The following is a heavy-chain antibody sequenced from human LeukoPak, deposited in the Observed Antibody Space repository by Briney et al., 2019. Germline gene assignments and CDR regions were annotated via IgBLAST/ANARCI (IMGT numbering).Heavy chain of an antibody. CDR1: GYTFTGYY. Sequence: ASVKVSCKASGYTFTGYYMHWVRQAPGQGLERMGWINPNSGGTNYAQKFQGRVTMTRDTSISTAYMELSRLRSDDTAVYYCARIAVAGAWDRSYYFDYWGQGTLVTVSS. J-gene: IGHJ4*02. D-gene: IGHD6-19*01. CDR2: INPNSGGT. CDR3: ARIAVAGAWDRSYYFDY. V-gene: IGHV1-2*02.